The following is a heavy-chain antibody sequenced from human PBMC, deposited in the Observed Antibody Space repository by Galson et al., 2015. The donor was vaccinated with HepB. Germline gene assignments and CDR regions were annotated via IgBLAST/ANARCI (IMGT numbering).Heavy chain of an antibody. Sequence: SLRLSCAASGLTFSNFGMKWVRQAPGKGLEWLSYITGGSPTMHYADSVKGRFTISRDSAKSSLYLQMNSLRAEDTAVYYCARSYNYYYMDVWGEGTTVTVSS. CDR3: ARSYNYYYMDV. V-gene: IGHV3-48*01. J-gene: IGHJ6*03. D-gene: IGHD3-16*01. CDR2: ITGGSPTM. CDR1: GLTFSNFG.